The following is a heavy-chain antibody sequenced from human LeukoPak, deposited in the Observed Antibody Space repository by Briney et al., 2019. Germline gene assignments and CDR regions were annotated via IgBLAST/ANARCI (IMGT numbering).Heavy chain of an antibody. Sequence: GGSLRLSCAASGFTFSSYSMNWVRQAPGQGLEWLGRIRSKADGGTADYAAPVTGRFTISRDDSKNTLYLQMNSLKAEDTAVYYCAADRGACPDWGQGSLVTVSS. J-gene: IGHJ4*02. CDR1: GFTFSSYS. D-gene: IGHD5-12*01. CDR3: AADRGACPD. V-gene: IGHV3-15*01. CDR2: IRSKADGGTA.